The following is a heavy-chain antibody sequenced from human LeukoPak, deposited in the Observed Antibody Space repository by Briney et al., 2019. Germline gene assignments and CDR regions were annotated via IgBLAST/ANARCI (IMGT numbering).Heavy chain of an antibody. D-gene: IGHD6-13*01. V-gene: IGHV1-2*02. CDR2: INPNSGGT. CDR1: GYTFTGYY. Sequence: ASVKVSCKASGYTFTGYYMHWVRQAPGQGLEWMGWINPNSGGTNYAQKFQGRVTMTRDTSISTAYMELSRLRSDDTAVYYCAREDISYSSSRTLDYWGQGTLVTGSS. CDR3: AREDISYSSSRTLDY. J-gene: IGHJ4*02.